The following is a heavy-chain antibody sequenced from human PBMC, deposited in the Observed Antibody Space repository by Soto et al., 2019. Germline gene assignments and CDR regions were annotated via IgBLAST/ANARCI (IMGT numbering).Heavy chain of an antibody. CDR1: GFTFSDYY. CDR2: ISSSGATI. Sequence: QVQLVESGGGLVEPRGSLRLSCAASGFTFSDYYMSWIRQAPGKGLEWLSYISSSGATIYYVDSVKGRFTISRDNAKKSLYLQMDSLRAEDTAVYYCARDGVLATGPIDYWGPETLVTVSS. J-gene: IGHJ4*02. V-gene: IGHV3-11*01. D-gene: IGHD5-12*01. CDR3: ARDGVLATGPIDY.